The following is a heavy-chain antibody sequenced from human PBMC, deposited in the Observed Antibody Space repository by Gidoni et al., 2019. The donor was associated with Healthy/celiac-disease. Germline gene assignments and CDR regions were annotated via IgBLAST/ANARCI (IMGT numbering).Heavy chain of an antibody. D-gene: IGHD3-3*01. CDR2: IYHSGST. V-gene: IGHV4-4*02. CDR3: ARTAALRFLEWLIDY. CDR1: GGSIRSSNW. Sequence: QVPLQASGPGLVKPSGPLSLPCAVSGGSIRSSNWWSWVRQPPGKGLEWIGEIYHSGSTNYNPSLKSRVTISVDKSKNQFSLKLSSVTAADTAVYYCARTAALRFLEWLIDYWGQGTLVTVSS. J-gene: IGHJ4*02.